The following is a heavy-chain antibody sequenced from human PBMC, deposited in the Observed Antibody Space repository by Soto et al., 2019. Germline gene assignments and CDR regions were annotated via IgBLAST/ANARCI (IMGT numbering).Heavy chain of an antibody. CDR1: GASISNKY. CDR3: AQTTGWPGFDY. J-gene: IGHJ4*02. D-gene: IGHD6-19*01. V-gene: IGHV4-59*01. CDR2: IYNGERT. Sequence: QVQLQESGPGLVKPSETMSLTCTASGASISNKYWNWIRQPPGKGLEWIGHIYNGERTNYNPSLRSRVTISVDTSKHQFSLKLGSVTAADTAVYYCAQTTGWPGFDYWGQGILVTVSS.